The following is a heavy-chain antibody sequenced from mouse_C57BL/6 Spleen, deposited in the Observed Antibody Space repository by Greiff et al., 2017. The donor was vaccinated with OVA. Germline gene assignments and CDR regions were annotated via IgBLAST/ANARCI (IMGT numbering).Heavy chain of an antibody. CDR3: ARSGSP. CDR1: GYAFTNYL. Sequence: VQLQQSGAELVRPGPSVKVSCKASGYAFTNYLIEWVKQRPGQGLEWIGVINPGSGGTNYNEKFKGKATLTADKSSSTAYMQLSSLTSEDSAVYFCARSGSPWGTGTTVTVSS. J-gene: IGHJ1*03. V-gene: IGHV1-54*01. D-gene: IGHD3-1*01. CDR2: INPGSGGT.